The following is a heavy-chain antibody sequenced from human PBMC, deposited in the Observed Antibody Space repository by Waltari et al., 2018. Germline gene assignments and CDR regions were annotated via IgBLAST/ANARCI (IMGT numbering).Heavy chain of an antibody. V-gene: IGHV1-46*01. CDR3: ARGRGMTTVTILVY. D-gene: IGHD4-17*01. J-gene: IGHJ4*02. Sequence: QVQLVQSGAEVKKPGTSVKISCKASGYIFTTYYVYWVRQAPGQGLEYMGAINTNDGGTHYAQRFQGRVTITRNTSISTAYMELSSLRSEDTAVYYCARGRGMTTVTILVYWGQGTLVTVSS. CDR2: INTNDGGT. CDR1: GYIFTTYY.